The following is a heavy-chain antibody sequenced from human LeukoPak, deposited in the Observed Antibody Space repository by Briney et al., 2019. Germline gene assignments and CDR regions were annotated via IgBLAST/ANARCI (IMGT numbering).Heavy chain of an antibody. CDR1: GYTFTNYH. CDR2: INPDTGDK. D-gene: IGHD2-21*02. Sequence: ASVKVSCEASGYTFTNYHINWVRQASGQGLEWMTWINPDTGDKGYARKFQDRVTITTDTSISTAYMELSSLSSEDTAVYFCARTTSMTASGYDYWGQGTLVTVSS. J-gene: IGHJ4*02. V-gene: IGHV1-8*03. CDR3: ARTTSMTASGYDY.